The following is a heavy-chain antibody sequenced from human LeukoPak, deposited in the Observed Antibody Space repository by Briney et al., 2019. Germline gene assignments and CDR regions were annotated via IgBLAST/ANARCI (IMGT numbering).Heavy chain of an antibody. Sequence: GGSLRLSCAASGFTFSSYWMNWVRQAPGKGLVWVSRIASDGSSTTYADSVKGRFSISRDNAKNTLYLQMNSLRVEDTAVYYWPRGRPHGNDYWGQEPLVPVPS. CDR2: IASDGSST. D-gene: IGHD1-1*01. CDR3: PRGRPHGNDY. CDR1: GFTFSSYW. V-gene: IGHV3-74*01. J-gene: IGHJ4*02.